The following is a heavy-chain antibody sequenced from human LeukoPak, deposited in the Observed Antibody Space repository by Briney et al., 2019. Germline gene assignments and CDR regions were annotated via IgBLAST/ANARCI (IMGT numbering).Heavy chain of an antibody. Sequence: GGSLRLSCAASGFTFSSYEMNWVRQAPGKGLEWVSYISSSGSTIYYADSVKGRFTISRDNAKNSLYLQMNSLRAEDTAVYYCARDSNYDFWSGYYLWAFDIWGQGTMVTVSS. CDR3: ARDSNYDFWSGYYLWAFDI. CDR2: ISSSGSTI. CDR1: GFTFSSYE. V-gene: IGHV3-48*03. D-gene: IGHD3-3*01. J-gene: IGHJ3*02.